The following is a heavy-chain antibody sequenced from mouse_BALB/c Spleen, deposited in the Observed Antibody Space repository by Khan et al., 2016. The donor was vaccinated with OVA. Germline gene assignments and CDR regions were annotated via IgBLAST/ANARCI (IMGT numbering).Heavy chain of an antibody. CDR2: ISSGGSYT. V-gene: IGHV5-6*01. Sequence: MQLEESGGDLVKPEGSLKLSCAASGFTFSTYGMSWVRQTPDKRLEWVATISSGGSYTYYPDSVQGRFTISRDNAKNTLYLQMSSLKSEDTAMFYLARLAYYYDSEGFAYWGQGTLVTVSA. D-gene: IGHD1-1*01. J-gene: IGHJ3*01. CDR3: ARLAYYYDSEGFAY. CDR1: GFTFSTYG.